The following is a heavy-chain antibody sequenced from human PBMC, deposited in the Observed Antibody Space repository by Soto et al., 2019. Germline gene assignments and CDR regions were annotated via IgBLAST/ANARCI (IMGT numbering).Heavy chain of an antibody. D-gene: IGHD7-27*01. V-gene: IGHV1-2*02. CDR3: ARVASTWGSNAFDI. Sequence: QVQLLQSGADVKKPGASVKVSCKASGYTFTGHNINWVRQAPGQGLEWMGWINPNSGATNYAQNFQDRFTMTRDTSVSTAYMELGRLRSDDTAVYYCARVASTWGSNAFDIWGQGTMVTVSS. CDR1: GYTFTGHN. CDR2: INPNSGAT. J-gene: IGHJ3*02.